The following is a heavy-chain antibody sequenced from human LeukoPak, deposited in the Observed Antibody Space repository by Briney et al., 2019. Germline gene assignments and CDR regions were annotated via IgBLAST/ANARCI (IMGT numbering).Heavy chain of an antibody. Sequence: GASVRVSCKASGYTFTSYDINWVRQATGQGLEWMGWMNPNSGNTGYAQKFQGRVTMTRNTSISTAYMELSSLRSEDTAVYYCATKKRDGSYYYFDYWGQGTLVTVSS. CDR3: ATKKRDGSYYYFDY. V-gene: IGHV1-8*01. CDR2: MNPNSGNT. J-gene: IGHJ4*02. CDR1: GYTFTSYD. D-gene: IGHD1-26*01.